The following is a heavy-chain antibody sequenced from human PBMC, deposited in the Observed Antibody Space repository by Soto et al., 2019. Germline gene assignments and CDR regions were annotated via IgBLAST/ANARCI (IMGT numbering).Heavy chain of an antibody. CDR1: GGSISSYY. D-gene: IGHD1-1*01. CDR3: ARRYGYSFDY. J-gene: IGHJ4*02. Sequence: QVQLQESGPGLVKPSETLSLTCTVSGGSISSYYWSWIRQPPGKGLEWIGYIYYSGSTNYNPSLKSRVTISVDTSKNQFSLKLSSVTAADTTVYYCARRYGYSFDYWGQGTVVTVSS. CDR2: IYYSGST. V-gene: IGHV4-59*08.